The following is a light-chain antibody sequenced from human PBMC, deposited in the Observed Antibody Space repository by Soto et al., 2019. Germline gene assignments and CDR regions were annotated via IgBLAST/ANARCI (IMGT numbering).Light chain of an antibody. V-gene: IGKV3-15*01. Sequence: EIVMTQSPATLSVSPRERATLSCRASQSVSSYLAWYQQKPGLPPRLLIYDASTRATGIPDRFSGSGSGTDFTLTISSLQSADFAVYYCQQYSNWPPLYTFGRGTKLKIK. CDR2: DAS. J-gene: IGKJ2*01. CDR1: QSVSSY. CDR3: QQYSNWPPLYT.